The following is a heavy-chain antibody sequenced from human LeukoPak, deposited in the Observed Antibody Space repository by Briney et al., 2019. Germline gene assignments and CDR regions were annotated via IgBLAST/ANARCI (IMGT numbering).Heavy chain of an antibody. CDR3: ARINWNYFDY. CDR1: GGSISSYY. Sequence: SETLSLTCTVSGGSISSYYWSWIRQPPGEGLEWIGYIYYSGNTNYNPSLKGRLTMSADRSRNQFSLKLNSVTAADTAVYYCARINWNYFDYWGQGTLVTVSS. J-gene: IGHJ4*02. D-gene: IGHD1-1*01. V-gene: IGHV4-59*08. CDR2: IYYSGNT.